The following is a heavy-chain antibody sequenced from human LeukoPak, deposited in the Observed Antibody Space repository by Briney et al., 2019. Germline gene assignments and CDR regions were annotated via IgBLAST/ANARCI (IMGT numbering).Heavy chain of an antibody. D-gene: IGHD5-18*01. Sequence: SETLSLTCTVSGGSISSYYWSWIRQPPGKGLEWIGYIYYSGSTNYNPSLKSRVTISVDTSKNQFSLKLSSVTAADTAVYYCARDYVSGYSYGYNWFDPWGQGTLVTVSS. CDR3: ARDYVSGYSYGYNWFDP. V-gene: IGHV4-59*12. J-gene: IGHJ5*02. CDR1: GGSISSYY. CDR2: IYYSGST.